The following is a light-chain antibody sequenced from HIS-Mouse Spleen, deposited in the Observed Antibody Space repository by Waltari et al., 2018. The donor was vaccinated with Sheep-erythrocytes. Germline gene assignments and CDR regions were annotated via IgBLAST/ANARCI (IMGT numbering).Light chain of an antibody. CDR1: SSDVGGVNY. CDR2: DVS. Sequence: QSALTQPASVSGSPGQSITISCTGTSSDVGGVNYVAWYQQHPGKAPKLMIYDVSNRPSGVSNRFSGSKSGNTASLTISGLQAEDEADYYCSSYTSSSTLVFGTGTKVTVL. CDR3: SSYTSSSTLV. V-gene: IGLV2-14*03. J-gene: IGLJ1*01.